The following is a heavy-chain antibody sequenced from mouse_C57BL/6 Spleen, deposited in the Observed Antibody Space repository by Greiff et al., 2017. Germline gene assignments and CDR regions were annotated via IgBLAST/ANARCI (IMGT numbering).Heavy chain of an antibody. CDR1: GYTFTEYT. J-gene: IGHJ4*01. D-gene: IGHD1-1*01. Sequence: QVQLKQSGAELVKPGASVKLSCKASGYTFTEYTIHWVKQRSGQGLEWIGWFYPGSGSIKYNEKFKDKATLTADKSSSTVYMELSRLTSEDSAVYFCARHEASYYYGSEDYAMDYWGQGTSVTVSS. V-gene: IGHV1-62-2*01. CDR2: FYPGSGSI. CDR3: ARHEASYYYGSEDYAMDY.